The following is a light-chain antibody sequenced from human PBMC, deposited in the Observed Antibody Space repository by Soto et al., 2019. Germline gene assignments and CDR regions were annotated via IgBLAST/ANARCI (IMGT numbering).Light chain of an antibody. Sequence: QSVLTQPPSVSGAPGQRVTISCTGSSSNIGAGYDVHWYQQLPGTAPKLLIYGHSNRPSGVPDRFSGSKSGTSASLAITGLQAEDEADYYCQSYDSSLKVVFGGGTKLTVL. CDR1: SSNIGAGYD. CDR2: GHS. J-gene: IGLJ2*01. CDR3: QSYDSSLKVV. V-gene: IGLV1-40*01.